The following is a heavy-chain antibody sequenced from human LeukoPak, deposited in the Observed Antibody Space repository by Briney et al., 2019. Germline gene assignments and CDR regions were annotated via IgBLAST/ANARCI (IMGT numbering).Heavy chain of an antibody. CDR1: GFTFSSYG. CDR3: ARGPTPRSSGWSGFYYYMDV. D-gene: IGHD6-19*01. CDR2: INWSGGSI. J-gene: IGHJ6*03. Sequence: GGSLTLSCAASGFTFSSYGMSWLRRSPGKGLEWVSGINWSGGSIGYADSVKGRFTIARDNAENYLYLKMNSLRAEDTALYYCARGPTPRSSGWSGFYYYMDVWGKGTTVTVSS. V-gene: IGHV3-20*04.